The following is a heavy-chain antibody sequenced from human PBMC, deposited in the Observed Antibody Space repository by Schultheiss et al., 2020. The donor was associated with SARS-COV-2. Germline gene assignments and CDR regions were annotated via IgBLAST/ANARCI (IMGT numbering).Heavy chain of an antibody. V-gene: IGHV3-74*01. Sequence: GGSLRLSCVASGFTLSSYWMHWVRQAPGKGLVWVSRINSAGSNIGYADSVKGRFTISRDNAKDSLYLQMNSLRAEDTAVYYCARDSGTYSSSWSYYYYYYMDVWGKGTTVTVSS. CDR2: INSAGSNI. CDR3: ARDSGTYSSSWSYYYYYYMDV. CDR1: GFTLSSYW. J-gene: IGHJ6*03. D-gene: IGHD6-13*01.